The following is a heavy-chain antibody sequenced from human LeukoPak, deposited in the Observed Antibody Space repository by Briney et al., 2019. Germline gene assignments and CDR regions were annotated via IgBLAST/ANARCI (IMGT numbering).Heavy chain of an antibody. V-gene: IGHV1-3*01. CDR1: GYTFPSYA. Sequence: ASVKVSCKASGYTFPSYAMHWVRQAPGQRLEWMGWINAGNGNTQYSQKFQGRVTITRDTSASTAYMELSSLRSEDTAVCYCARVGYYYGSGRDYWGQGTLVTVSS. D-gene: IGHD3-10*01. CDR3: ARVGYYYGSGRDY. CDR2: INAGNGNT. J-gene: IGHJ4*02.